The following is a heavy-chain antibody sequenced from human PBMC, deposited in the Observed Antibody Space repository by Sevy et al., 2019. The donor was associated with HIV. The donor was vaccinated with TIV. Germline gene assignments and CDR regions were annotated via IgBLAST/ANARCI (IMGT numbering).Heavy chain of an antibody. V-gene: IGHV3-15*01. Sequence: GGSLRLSCAASGFTFHNAWMSWVRQAPGKGLEWIGRIKSKSDGGTTDFAEPVKGRFTISRDESQNKLFLQMNSLKTEDTAVYYCTSMTTVEGVFDFWGQGTLVTVSS. CDR1: GFTFHNAW. CDR2: IKSKSDGGTT. J-gene: IGHJ4*02. D-gene: IGHD4-17*01. CDR3: TSMTTVEGVFDF.